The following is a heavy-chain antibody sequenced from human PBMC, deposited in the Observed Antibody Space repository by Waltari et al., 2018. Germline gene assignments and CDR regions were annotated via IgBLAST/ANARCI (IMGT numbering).Heavy chain of an antibody. CDR2: IYNNGRT. CDR3: ARGYNSGSLDS. D-gene: IGHD6-19*01. CDR1: GGAIITYY. Sequence: QVQLHESGPGLVKPSETLSLTGTVSGGAIITYYWTWIRQPPGTGLEWIGYIYNNGRTDYNSSLKSRVTISADTSKNQFSLKLNSVTAADTAVYYCARGYNSGSLDSWGQGTLVTVSS. V-gene: IGHV4-59*01. J-gene: IGHJ4*02.